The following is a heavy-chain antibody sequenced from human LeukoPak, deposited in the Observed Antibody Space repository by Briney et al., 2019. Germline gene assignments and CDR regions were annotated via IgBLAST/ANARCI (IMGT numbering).Heavy chain of an antibody. V-gene: IGHV5-51*01. D-gene: IGHD6-19*01. Sequence: GESLKISCKGSGYLFTSYWIGWVRQMPGKGLEWMGIIYPGDSDTRYSPSFQGQVTISADKSINTAYLQWSGLKASDTAMYYCARLSDVAVVGLDFDYWGQGTLVTVSS. CDR2: IYPGDSDT. CDR1: GYLFTSYW. CDR3: ARLSDVAVVGLDFDY. J-gene: IGHJ4*02.